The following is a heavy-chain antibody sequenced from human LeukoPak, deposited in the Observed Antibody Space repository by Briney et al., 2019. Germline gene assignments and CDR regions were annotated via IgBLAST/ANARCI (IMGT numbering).Heavy chain of an antibody. Sequence: GWSLRLSCTTSGFTFGDYAMSWVRQAPGKGLEWVGFITRKLYGRTTEYAASVKGRFTISREDSKSIAYLQMNSLKIEDTAVYFCTRDGLEWLRPYYYYMDVWGKGTTVTVSS. D-gene: IGHD3-3*01. CDR3: TRDGLEWLRPYYYYMDV. CDR1: GFTFGDYA. CDR2: ITRKLYGRTT. J-gene: IGHJ6*03. V-gene: IGHV3-49*04.